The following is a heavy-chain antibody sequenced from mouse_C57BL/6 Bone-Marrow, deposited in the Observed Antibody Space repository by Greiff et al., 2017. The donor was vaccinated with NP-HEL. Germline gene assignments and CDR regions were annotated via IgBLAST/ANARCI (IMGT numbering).Heavy chain of an antibody. CDR3: ARSYLYWYFDV. V-gene: IGHV1-63*01. CDR2: IYPGGGYT. Sequence: QVRLQQSGAELVRPGTSVKMSCKASGYTFTNYWIGWAKQRPGHGLEWIGDIYPGGGYTNYNEKFKGKATLTADKSSSTAYMQFSSLTSEDSAIYYCARSYLYWYFDVWGTGTTVTVSS. J-gene: IGHJ1*03. CDR1: GYTFTNYW.